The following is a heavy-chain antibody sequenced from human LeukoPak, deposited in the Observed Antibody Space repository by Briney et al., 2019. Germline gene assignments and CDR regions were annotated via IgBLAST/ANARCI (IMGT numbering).Heavy chain of an antibody. V-gene: IGHV4-34*08. Sequence: SETLSLTCAVYGGTFSGYYWSWIRQPPGKGLEWIGEINHSGSTNYNPSLKSRATISVDTSKNQFSLRLSSVTAADTAVYYCQTYYYYYGMDVWGQGTTVTVSS. CDR2: INHSGST. CDR3: QTYYYYYGMDV. CDR1: GGTFSGYY. J-gene: IGHJ6*02.